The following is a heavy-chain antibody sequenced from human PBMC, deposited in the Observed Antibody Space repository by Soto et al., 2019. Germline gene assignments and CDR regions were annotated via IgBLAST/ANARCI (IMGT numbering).Heavy chain of an antibody. CDR1: GFTFSSYA. J-gene: IGHJ4*02. V-gene: IGHV3-23*01. CDR2: ISGSGGST. Sequence: GGSLRLSCAASGFTFSSYAMSWVRQAPGKGLEWISAISGSGGSTYYADSVKGRFTISRDNSKNTLYLQMNSLRAEDTAVYYCAKEYYDILTGYYPAFGYWGQGKLVTVSS. CDR3: AKEYYDILTGYYPAFGY. D-gene: IGHD3-9*01.